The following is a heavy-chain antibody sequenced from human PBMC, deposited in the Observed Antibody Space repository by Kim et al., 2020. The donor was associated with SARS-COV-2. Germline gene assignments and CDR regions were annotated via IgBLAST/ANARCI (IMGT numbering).Heavy chain of an antibody. CDR2: IYFSGSP. CDR3: ARDSGRWNPSYYFDY. V-gene: IGHV4-31*03. Sequence: SETLSLTCTVSGGSVNSGDYYWSWIRQFPGKGMEWFGSIYFSGSPYYNPSLRSRISMSGDSSNNQFSLTLNSVTAADTAIYYCARDSGRWNPSYYFDYWGHGTLVPVSS. CDR1: GGSVNSGDYY. D-gene: IGHD1-1*01. J-gene: IGHJ4*01.